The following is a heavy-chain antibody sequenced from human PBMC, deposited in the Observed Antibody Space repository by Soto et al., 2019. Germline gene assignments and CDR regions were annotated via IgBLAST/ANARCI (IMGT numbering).Heavy chain of an antibody. CDR2: INPSGGNT. CDR3: ARDLSEASGYDRYDY. Sequence: ASVKVSCKASGYTFTSYYMHWVRQAPGQGLEWMGIINPSGGNTNYAQKFQGRVTMTRDTSTSTVYMELSSLRSEDTAVYYCARDLSEASGYDRYDYWGQGTLVTVSS. CDR1: GYTFTSYY. J-gene: IGHJ4*02. V-gene: IGHV1-46*01. D-gene: IGHD5-12*01.